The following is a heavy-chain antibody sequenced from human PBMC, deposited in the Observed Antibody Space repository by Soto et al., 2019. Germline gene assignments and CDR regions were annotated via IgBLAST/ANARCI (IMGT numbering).Heavy chain of an antibody. CDR1: GYTLTELS. CDR3: ATAPPGWFLEWLFKD. D-gene: IGHD3-3*01. J-gene: IGHJ4*02. CDR2: FDPEDGET. V-gene: IGHV1-24*01. Sequence: ASVKVSCKVSGYTLTELSMHWVRQAPGKGLEWMGGFDPEDGETIYAQKFQGRVTMTEDTSTDTAYMELSSLRSEDTAVYYCATAPPGWFLEWLFKDWGQGTLVTVSS.